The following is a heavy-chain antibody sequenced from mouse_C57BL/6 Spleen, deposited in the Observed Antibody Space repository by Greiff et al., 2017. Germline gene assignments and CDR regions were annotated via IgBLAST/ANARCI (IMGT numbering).Heavy chain of an antibody. Sequence: QVQLQQSGAELVKPGASVKLSCKASGYTFTSYWMQWVKQRPGQGLEWIGEIDPSDSYTNYNQKFKGKATLTVDTSSSTAYMQLSSLTSEDSAVYYCARGLGRRYFDVWGTGTTVTVSS. J-gene: IGHJ1*03. CDR3: ARGLGRRYFDV. V-gene: IGHV1-50*01. CDR1: GYTFTSYW. D-gene: IGHD4-1*01. CDR2: IDPSDSYT.